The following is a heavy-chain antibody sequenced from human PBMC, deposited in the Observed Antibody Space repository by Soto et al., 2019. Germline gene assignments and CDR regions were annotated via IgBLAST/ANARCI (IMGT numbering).Heavy chain of an antibody. CDR3: ASLHLYGGNGGGDY. D-gene: IGHD4-17*01. CDR2: IYYSGST. J-gene: IGHJ4*02. Sequence: SETLSLTCTVSGGSISSSSYYWGWIRQPPGKGLEWIGSIYYSGSTYYNPSLKSRVTISVDTSKNQFSLKLSSVTAADTAVYYCASLHLYGGNGGGDYWGQGTLVTVSS. V-gene: IGHV4-39*01. CDR1: GGSISSSSYY.